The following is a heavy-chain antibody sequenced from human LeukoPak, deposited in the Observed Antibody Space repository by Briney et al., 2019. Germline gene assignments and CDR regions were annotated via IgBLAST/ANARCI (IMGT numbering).Heavy chain of an antibody. Sequence: SETLSLTCTVSGGSISNYYWRWIRQPPGKGLEWGGYIFYSGSTNYNPSLKRRVTISLDTSKNQFSLKLSSVTSADTAVYYCARERLGFFEYWGQGTLVTVSS. V-gene: IGHV4-59*01. CDR1: GGSISNYY. CDR2: IFYSGST. CDR3: ARERLGFFEY. J-gene: IGHJ4*02. D-gene: IGHD3-9*01.